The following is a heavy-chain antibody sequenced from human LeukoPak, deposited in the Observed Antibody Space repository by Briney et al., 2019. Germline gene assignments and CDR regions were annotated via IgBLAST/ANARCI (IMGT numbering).Heavy chain of an antibody. CDR1: GYTFTGYY. V-gene: IGHV1-24*01. J-gene: IGHJ3*02. CDR2: FDREHGET. D-gene: IGHD1-26*01. Sequence: ASVKVSCKASGYTFTGYYMHWVRQAPGKGLEWMGGFDREHGETIYAQNFQGRVTMTEDTSTDTAYMELSSLSSEDTAVYYCATEYAVTGSDYDAFDIWGQGTMVTVSS. CDR3: ATEYAVTGSDYDAFDI.